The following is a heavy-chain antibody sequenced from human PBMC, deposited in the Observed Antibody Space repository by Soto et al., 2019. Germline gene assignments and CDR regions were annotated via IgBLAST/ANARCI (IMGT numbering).Heavy chain of an antibody. CDR2: IYYSGST. CDR1: GGSISSGGYY. D-gene: IGHD3-10*01. CDR3: AGGPYYYGSYPKAVDY. J-gene: IGHJ4*02. Sequence: SETLSLTCTVSGGSISSGGYYWSWIRQHPGKGLEWIGYIYYSGSTYYNPSLKSRVTISVDTSKNKFSLELSSVTAADTAVYYSAGGPYYYGSYPKAVDYWGQGTLVTVSS. V-gene: IGHV4-31*03.